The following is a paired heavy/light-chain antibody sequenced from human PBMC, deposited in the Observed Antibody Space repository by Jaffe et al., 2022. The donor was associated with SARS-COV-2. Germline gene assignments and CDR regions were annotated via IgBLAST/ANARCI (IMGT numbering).Heavy chain of an antibody. CDR2: IKEDGSEK. D-gene: IGHD3-10*01. V-gene: IGHV3-7*03. Sequence: EVQLVESGGGLVQPGGSLRLSCAASGFTFSTYWMSWVRQAPGKGLEWVARIKEDGSEKYYVDSVKGRFTISKDNAKNSLYLQMNSLRAEDTAVYYCARGGSWFLDWGQGTLVTVS. CDR1: GFTFSTYW. CDR3: ARGGSWFLD. J-gene: IGHJ4*02.
Light chain of an antibody. Sequence: ETVLMQSPGTLSLSPGERATLSCRASQSVRSGYLAWYQQKPGQPPRLLIYGASSRATGTPDRFSGSGSGTDFTLTISRLEPEDFAVYYCQQYGGLPWTFGQGTKVEIK. V-gene: IGKV3-20*01. CDR1: QSVRSGY. CDR3: QQYGGLPWT. CDR2: GAS. J-gene: IGKJ1*01.